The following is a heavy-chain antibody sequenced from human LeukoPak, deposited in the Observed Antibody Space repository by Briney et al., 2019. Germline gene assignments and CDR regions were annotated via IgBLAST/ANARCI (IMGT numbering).Heavy chain of an antibody. D-gene: IGHD3-22*01. CDR3: TRLFYYGSSGYYPDH. CDR2: SRNKANGYST. J-gene: IGHJ4*02. CDR1: GFTFSDHH. V-gene: IGHV3-72*01. Sequence: GGSLRLSCAVSGFTFSDHHMDWVRQAPGKGLEWIGRSRNKANGYSTVYAASVKGRFSFSGDDPQNSLSLQMNSRKTEDTAVYYCTRLFYYGSSGYYPDHWGQGTLVTVSS.